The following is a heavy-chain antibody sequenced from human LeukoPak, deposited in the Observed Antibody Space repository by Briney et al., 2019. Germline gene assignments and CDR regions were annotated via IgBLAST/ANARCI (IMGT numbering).Heavy chain of an antibody. CDR3: ARVSGYDGGHFDY. D-gene: IGHD5-12*01. Sequence: SETLSLTCTVSGGSISSGGYYWSWIRQHPGKGLEWVGYIYYSGSTYYNPSLKSRVTISVDTSKNQFSLKLSSVTAADTAVYYCARVSGYDGGHFDYWGQGTLVTVSS. CDR1: GGSISSGGYY. V-gene: IGHV4-31*03. CDR2: IYYSGST. J-gene: IGHJ4*02.